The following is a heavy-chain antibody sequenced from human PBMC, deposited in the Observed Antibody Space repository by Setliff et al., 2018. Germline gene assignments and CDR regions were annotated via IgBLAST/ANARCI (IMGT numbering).Heavy chain of an antibody. D-gene: IGHD6-13*01. CDR1: GFTFNSAG. CDR3: ARGRPLYSSPVDY. CDR2: LSWRGDNI. Sequence: PVGSLRLSCAGSGFTFNSAGMSWVRQAPGKGLEWVSGLSWRGDNIGYADSVKGRFTISRDNAKNSLYLQMTSLRAEDTALYYCARGRPLYSSPVDYWGQGTLVTVSS. J-gene: IGHJ4*02. V-gene: IGHV3-20*04.